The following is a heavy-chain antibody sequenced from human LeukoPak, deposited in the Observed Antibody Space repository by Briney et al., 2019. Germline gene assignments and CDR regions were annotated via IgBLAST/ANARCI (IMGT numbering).Heavy chain of an antibody. CDR3: ARATGSSWYWGTCFDY. J-gene: IGHJ4*02. CDR2: IKQDGSEK. V-gene: IGHV3-7*04. D-gene: IGHD6-13*01. CDR1: GFTFSSYW. Sequence: GGSLRLSCAASGFTFSSYWMSWVRQPSGKGLEWVANIKQDGSEKYFVGSVRGRFTISRDNAKNSLYLQMNSLRAEDTAVYYCARATGSSWYWGTCFDYWGQGTLVTVSS.